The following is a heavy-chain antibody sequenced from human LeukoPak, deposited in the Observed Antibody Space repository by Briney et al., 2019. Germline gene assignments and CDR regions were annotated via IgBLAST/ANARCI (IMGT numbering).Heavy chain of an antibody. CDR3: ARADGSGRK. D-gene: IGHD3-10*01. CDR2: IKQDGSEK. Sequence: GGSLRLSFSASGLISHNYSMSGVRPAPGKGLEWVSNIKQDGSEKYYVDSVKGRFTISRDNAKHTLYLQMNSLRAEDTAVYYCARADGSGRKWGQGTLVTVSS. V-gene: IGHV3-7*01. CDR1: GLISHNYS. J-gene: IGHJ4*02.